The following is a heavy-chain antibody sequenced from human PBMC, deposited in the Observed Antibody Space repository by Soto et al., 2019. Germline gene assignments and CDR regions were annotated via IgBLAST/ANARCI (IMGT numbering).Heavy chain of an antibody. V-gene: IGHV3-30-3*01. CDR2: ISYDGSNK. Sequence: GGSLRLSCAASGFTFSSYAMHWVRQAPGKGLEWVAVISYDGSNKYYADSVKGRFTISRDNSKNTLYLQMNSLRAEDTAVYYCARVAGMDIVVVPAAETKGHYYYGMDVWGQGTTVTVSS. CDR1: GFTFSSYA. D-gene: IGHD2-2*03. J-gene: IGHJ6*02. CDR3: ARVAGMDIVVVPAAETKGHYYYGMDV.